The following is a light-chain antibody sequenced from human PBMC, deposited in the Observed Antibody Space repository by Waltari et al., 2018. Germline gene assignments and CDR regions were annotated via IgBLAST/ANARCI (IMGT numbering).Light chain of an antibody. V-gene: IGLV1-51*01. CDR2: DND. CDR3: GTWDSRLSDVV. CDR1: NSNIGNKD. Sequence: QSVLTQPPSVSAAPGQKVTISCAGSNSNIGNKDVSWYQQSPRTAPKLLIYDNDKRPSGIPDRFSGSKSGTSATLGITGLQTGDEADYYCGTWDSRLSDVVFGGGTKLTVL. J-gene: IGLJ2*01.